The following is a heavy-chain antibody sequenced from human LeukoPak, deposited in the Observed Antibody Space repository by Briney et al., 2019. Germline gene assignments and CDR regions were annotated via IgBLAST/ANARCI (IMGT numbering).Heavy chain of an antibody. V-gene: IGHV4-39*01. CDR1: GGSVSSSIYY. J-gene: IGHJ4*02. CDR2: IYYSGST. D-gene: IGHD3-9*01. CDR3: ASRNDILTDYVFDF. Sequence: SETLSLTCTVSGGSVSSSIYYWGWIRQPPGKGLEWIGSIYYSGSTSYNPSLKSRVTISVDTSKNQFSLKLTSVTAADTAVYYCASRNDILTDYVFDFWGQGSLVTVSS.